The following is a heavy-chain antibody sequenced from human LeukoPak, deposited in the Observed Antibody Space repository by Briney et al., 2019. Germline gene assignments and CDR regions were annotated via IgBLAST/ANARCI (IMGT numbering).Heavy chain of an antibody. Sequence: SETLSLTCAVYGGSFSGYYWSWIHQPPGKGLEWIGEINHSGSTNYNPSLKSRVTISVDTSKNQFSLKLSSVTAADTAVYYCARGVIVVVPAAMDNWFDPWGQGTLVTVSS. CDR3: ARGVIVVVPAAMDNWFDP. D-gene: IGHD2-2*01. J-gene: IGHJ5*02. CDR2: INHSGST. CDR1: GGSFSGYY. V-gene: IGHV4-34*01.